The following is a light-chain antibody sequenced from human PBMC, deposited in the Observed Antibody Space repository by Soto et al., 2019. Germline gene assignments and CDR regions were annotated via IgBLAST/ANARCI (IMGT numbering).Light chain of an antibody. CDR3: QQCGSSPET. CDR1: QSVDNNY. J-gene: IGKJ1*01. Sequence: EIVLTQSPGTLSLSPGESATLSCRASQSVDNNYVAWYQQKPGQAPTLLIHGASYRAAGIPDRFSGSGSGTDFTLTISRLEPEDFAVYYCQQCGSSPETFGQGTKVDIK. V-gene: IGKV3-20*01. CDR2: GAS.